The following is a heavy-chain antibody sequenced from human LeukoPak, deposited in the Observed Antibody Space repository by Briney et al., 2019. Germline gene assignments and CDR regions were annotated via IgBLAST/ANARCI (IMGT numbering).Heavy chain of an antibody. J-gene: IGHJ4*02. Sequence: PSETLSLTCTVSGGSISSGSYYWSWIRQPAGKGLEWIGRIYTSGSTNYNPSLKSRVTISVDASKNQFSLRLSSVTATDTAVYYCASDCSGDGYSSGYNWGQGTLVTVSS. CDR1: GGSISSGSYY. CDR3: ASDCSGDGYSSGYN. CDR2: IYTSGST. V-gene: IGHV4-61*02. D-gene: IGHD5-24*01.